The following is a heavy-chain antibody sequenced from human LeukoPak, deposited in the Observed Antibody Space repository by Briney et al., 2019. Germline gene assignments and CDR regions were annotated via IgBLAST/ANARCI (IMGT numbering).Heavy chain of an antibody. D-gene: IGHD6-13*01. Sequence: GGSLSLSCAASGFTFSSYWTSWVRQAPGKGLEWVANIKKIGSEKYYVDSVTGRFSISRDNRKSSLYLQMNSLRAEDTPVYCCARGPGYSRSCFKYFQHWGQGTLVTVSS. J-gene: IGHJ1*01. V-gene: IGHV3-7*01. CDR2: IKKIGSEK. CDR3: ARGPGYSRSCFKYFQH. CDR1: GFTFSSYW.